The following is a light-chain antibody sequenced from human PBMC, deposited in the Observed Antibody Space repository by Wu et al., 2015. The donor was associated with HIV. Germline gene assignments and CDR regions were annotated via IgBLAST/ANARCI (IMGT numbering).Light chain of an antibody. J-gene: IGKJ2*01. Sequence: EVAVTQSPGTLSLSPGERATLSCRASQSVDNNFLAWYQQKPGQAPRLLVYGASSRATGIPDRFSGSGSGTDFTLTINRLEPEDFAVYYCHQYATSPYTFGQGTKLEI. V-gene: IGKV3-20*01. CDR3: HQYATSPYT. CDR1: QSVDNNF. CDR2: GAS.